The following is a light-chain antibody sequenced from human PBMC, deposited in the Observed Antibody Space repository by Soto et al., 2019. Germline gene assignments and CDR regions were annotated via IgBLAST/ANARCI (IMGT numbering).Light chain of an antibody. J-gene: IGLJ1*01. CDR2: EGS. CDR3: CSYAGSSTPYV. CDR1: SSDVGSYKY. V-gene: IGLV2-23*01. Sequence: QSALTQPASASGSPGQSITISCTGTSSDVGSYKYVSWYQQYPGKAPKLMIYEGSKRPSGVSNRFSGSKSGNTASLTITGLQAEDEADYYCCSYAGSSTPYVFGSGTKVTVL.